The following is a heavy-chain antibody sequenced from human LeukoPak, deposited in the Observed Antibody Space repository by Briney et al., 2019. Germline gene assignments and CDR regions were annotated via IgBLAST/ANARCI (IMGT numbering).Heavy chain of an antibody. V-gene: IGHV3-21*01. CDR3: ARAANNSDAFDV. Sequence: GGSLRLSCAASGFTFSSYNMEWVRQPPGKGLEWVSCIHSSTIYKYFADSLNGRFIVSRDNTKNSLYLQMNGLRAEDTAVYYCARAANNSDAFDVWGQGTMVTVSS. D-gene: IGHD1-20*01. CDR2: IHSSTIYK. J-gene: IGHJ3*01. CDR1: GFTFSSYN.